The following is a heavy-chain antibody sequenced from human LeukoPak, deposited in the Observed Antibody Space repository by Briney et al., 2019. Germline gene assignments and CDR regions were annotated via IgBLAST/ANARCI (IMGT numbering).Heavy chain of an antibody. CDR3: ARAPRYYYDSSGYLNDAFDI. J-gene: IGHJ3*02. V-gene: IGHV4-30-4*01. D-gene: IGHD3-22*01. CDR1: GGSISSGDYY. CDR2: IYYSGST. Sequence: PSQTLSLTCTVSGGSISSGDYYWSWIRQPPGKGLEWIGYIYYSGSTYYNPSLKSRVTISVDTSKNQLSLKLSSVTAADTAVYYCARAPRYYYDSSGYLNDAFDIWGQGTMVTVSS.